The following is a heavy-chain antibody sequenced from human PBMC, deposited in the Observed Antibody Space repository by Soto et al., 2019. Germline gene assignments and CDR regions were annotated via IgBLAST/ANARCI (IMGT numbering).Heavy chain of an antibody. CDR3: ATGTGEAVAATPYY. J-gene: IGHJ4*02. CDR2: FDPEDGET. CDR1: GYTLTELS. Sequence: ASVKVSFKVSGYTLTELSMHWLRQAPGKGLEWMGGFDPEDGETIYAQKFQGRVTMTEDTSTDTAYMELSSLRSEDTAVYYCATGTGEAVAATPYYWGQGTLVTVSS. V-gene: IGHV1-24*01. D-gene: IGHD2-15*01.